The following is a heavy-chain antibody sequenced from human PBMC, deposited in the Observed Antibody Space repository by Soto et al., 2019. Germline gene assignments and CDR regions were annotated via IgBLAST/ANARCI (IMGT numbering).Heavy chain of an antibody. J-gene: IGHJ6*02. Sequence: PGESLKISCKGSGYSFTSYLIGWVRQMPGKGPEWMGIIYPGDSDTRYSPSFQGQVTISADKSISTAYLQWSSLKASDTAMYYCARHRGIVVVPAADPYYYYGMDVWGQGTTVTVSS. CDR3: ARHRGIVVVPAADPYYYYGMDV. V-gene: IGHV5-51*01. CDR1: GYSFTSYL. D-gene: IGHD2-2*01. CDR2: IYPGDSDT.